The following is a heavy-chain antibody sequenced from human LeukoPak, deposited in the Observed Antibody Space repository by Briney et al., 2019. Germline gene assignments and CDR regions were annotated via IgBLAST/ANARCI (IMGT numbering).Heavy chain of an antibody. D-gene: IGHD3-22*01. CDR1: GYIFTSYW. Sequence: GESLKISCRGSGYIFTSYWIGWVRQLPGKGLEWMGIIYPGDSDTRYSPSFQGQVTISADKSISTAYLQWSSLKASDTAMYYCARLVPLVGWLVAPNWFDPWGQGTLVTVSS. CDR2: IYPGDSDT. J-gene: IGHJ5*02. CDR3: ARLVPLVGWLVAPNWFDP. V-gene: IGHV5-51*01.